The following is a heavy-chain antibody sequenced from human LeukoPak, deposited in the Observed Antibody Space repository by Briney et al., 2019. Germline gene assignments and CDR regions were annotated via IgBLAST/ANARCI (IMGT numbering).Heavy chain of an antibody. CDR2: INHSGST. Sequence: SETLSLTCAVNGGSFSDYYWSWIRQPPGKGLEWIGEINHSGSTNYNSSLKSRVTISVDTSKNQFSLKLSSVTAADTAVYYCARDCYGDSFDYWGQGTLVTVSS. J-gene: IGHJ4*02. CDR1: GGSFSDYY. CDR3: ARDCYGDSFDY. D-gene: IGHD4-17*01. V-gene: IGHV4-34*01.